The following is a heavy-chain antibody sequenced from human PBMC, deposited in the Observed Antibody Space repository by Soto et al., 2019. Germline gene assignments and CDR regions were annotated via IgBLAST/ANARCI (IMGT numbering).Heavy chain of an antibody. D-gene: IGHD2-8*02. V-gene: IGHV4-31*03. CDR1: HGSISRECYY. J-gene: IGHJ6*01. Sequence: PSKSLSLTCTVYHGSISRECYYFTFIRQHPSKGLEWSGDIYYSGSTYYNPSLKSRVTISVDTSKNQFSLKLSSVTAADTAVYYCAIDCSGLDPEGMDVWGQGTTVTVSS. CDR2: IYYSGST. CDR3: AIDCSGLDPEGMDV.